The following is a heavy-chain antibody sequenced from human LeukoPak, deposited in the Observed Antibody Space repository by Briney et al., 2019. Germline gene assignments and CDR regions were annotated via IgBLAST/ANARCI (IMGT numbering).Heavy chain of an antibody. CDR1: GFTFSDYY. CDR2: ISSSSSYT. CDR3: ARLGRGVAVAGSYYYYGMDV. Sequence: KPGGSLRLSCAASGFTFSDYYVSWIRQAPGKGLEWVSYISSSSSYTNYADSVKGRFTISRDNAKNSLYLQMNSLRAEDTAVYYCARLGRGVAVAGSYYYYGMDVWGQGTTVTVSS. V-gene: IGHV3-11*03. D-gene: IGHD6-19*01. J-gene: IGHJ6*02.